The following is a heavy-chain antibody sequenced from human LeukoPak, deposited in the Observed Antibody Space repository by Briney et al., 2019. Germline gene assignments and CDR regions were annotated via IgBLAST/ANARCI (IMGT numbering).Heavy chain of an antibody. J-gene: IGHJ4*02. CDR1: GFTFSIND. CDR3: AKGGWLEY. CDR2: SSVRGGAT. V-gene: IGHV3-23*01. Sequence: GGSLRVSCAASGFTFSINDMSWVRQAPGRGLEWVSFSSVRGGATYYPDSVKGRFTISRDNSKNTLYLQMNSLRAEDTAVYYCAKGGWLEYWGQGTLVTVSS. D-gene: IGHD6-19*01.